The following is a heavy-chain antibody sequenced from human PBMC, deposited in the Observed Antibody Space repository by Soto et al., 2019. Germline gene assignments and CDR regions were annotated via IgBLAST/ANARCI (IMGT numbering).Heavy chain of an antibody. CDR1: GDSISSNVW. V-gene: IGHV4-4*01. Sequence: QVQLQESGPGLVKPSGTLSLTCVVSGDSISSNVWWSWVRQPPGKGLEWIGEVYHNGLTNYNSSLRSRVTMSVDTSKNQFSLKLTSVTAADTAIYCCARDAAVPGETDRFDYWGQGILVTVSS. J-gene: IGHJ4*02. CDR2: VYHNGLT. CDR3: ARDAAVPGETDRFDY. D-gene: IGHD6-19*01.